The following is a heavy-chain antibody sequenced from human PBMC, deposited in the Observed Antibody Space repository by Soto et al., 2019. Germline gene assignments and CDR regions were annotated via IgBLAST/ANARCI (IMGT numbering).Heavy chain of an antibody. V-gene: IGHV1-69*05. D-gene: IGHD2-2*01. CDR3: ARHVPAAGYYYGMDV. Sequence: QVQLVQSGAEVKKPGSSVKVSCKASGGTFSSYAISXVRXXPGQGXEWMGGIIPIFGTANYAQKFQGRVTITXDXSXXTXYMELXSXXXXDXAVYYCARHVPAAGYYYGMDVWGQGTTVTVSS. CDR2: IIPIFGTA. J-gene: IGHJ6*02. CDR1: GGTFSSYA.